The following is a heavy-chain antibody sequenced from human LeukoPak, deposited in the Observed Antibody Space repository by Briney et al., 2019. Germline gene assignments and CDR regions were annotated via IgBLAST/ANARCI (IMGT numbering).Heavy chain of an antibody. CDR1: GFTFSSYA. Sequence: GGSLRLSCAASGFTFSSYAMHWVRQAPGKGLEWVAVISYDGSNKYYADSVKGRFTISRDNSKNTLYLQMNSLRAEDTAVYYCAREKSSPSQGYCSGGSCYTHPDAFDIWGQGTMVTVSS. V-gene: IGHV3-30-3*01. J-gene: IGHJ3*02. CDR3: AREKSSPSQGYCSGGSCYTHPDAFDI. D-gene: IGHD2-15*01. CDR2: ISYDGSNK.